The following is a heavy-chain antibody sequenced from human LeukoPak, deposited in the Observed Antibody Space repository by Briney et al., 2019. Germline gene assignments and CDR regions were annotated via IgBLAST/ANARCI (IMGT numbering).Heavy chain of an antibody. D-gene: IGHD2-15*01. CDR3: AKVLVLVSANRYYFDY. V-gene: IGHV3-23*01. J-gene: IGHJ4*02. Sequence: GGSLRLSCTASGFTFTSYAMSWVRQAPGKGLEWVSVISGTGGSTNHADSVKGRFTISRDNSKTTLYLQMNRLRAEDTAVYYCAKVLVLVSANRYYFDYWGQGTLVTVSS. CDR1: GFTFTSYA. CDR2: ISGTGGST.